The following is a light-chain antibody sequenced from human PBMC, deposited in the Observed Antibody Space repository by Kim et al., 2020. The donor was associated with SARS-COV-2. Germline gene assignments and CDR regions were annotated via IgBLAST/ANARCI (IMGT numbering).Light chain of an antibody. J-gene: IGKJ2*01. CDR2: AAS. Sequence: DIQMTQSPSSLSASVGDRVTITCRASQSISSYLNWYQQKPGKVPKLLIYAASSLQSGVPSRFSGSGSGTDFTLTISSLQPEDFATYYCQQSSSTPPYTFGQGTKLEIK. CDR3: QQSSSTPPYT. CDR1: QSISSY. V-gene: IGKV1-39*01.